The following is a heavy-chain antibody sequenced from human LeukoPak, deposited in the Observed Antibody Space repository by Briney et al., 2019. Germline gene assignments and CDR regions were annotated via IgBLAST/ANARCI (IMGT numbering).Heavy chain of an antibody. CDR3: AKRTMSAFDS. J-gene: IGHJ4*02. Sequence: PGGSLRLSCTVSGFTFRTYAMNWVRQAPGKGLEWLSGISGSGNGTYYADSVKGRFIISRDNSKNMVYLQMNSLTVEDTATYYCAKRTMSAFDSWGQGTLLIVSS. CDR1: GFTFRTYA. CDR2: ISGSGNGT. V-gene: IGHV3-23*01.